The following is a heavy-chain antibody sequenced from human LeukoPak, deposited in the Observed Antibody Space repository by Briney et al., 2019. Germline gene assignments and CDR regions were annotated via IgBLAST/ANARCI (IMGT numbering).Heavy chain of an antibody. D-gene: IGHD2-2*01. J-gene: IGHJ4*02. CDR3: ARSSRSTSLDY. Sequence: MASETLFLTCAVPGYSISSGYFWGWIRQPPGKGLEWIGSIYHSGSTYYNPSLKSRVTISVDTSKNQFSLKLSSVTAADTAVYYCARSSRSTSLDYWGQGALVTVSS. CDR1: GYSISSGYF. V-gene: IGHV4-38-2*01. CDR2: IYHSGST.